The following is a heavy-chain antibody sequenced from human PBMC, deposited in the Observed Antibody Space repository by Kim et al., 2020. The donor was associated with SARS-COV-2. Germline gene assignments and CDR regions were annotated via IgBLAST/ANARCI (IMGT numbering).Heavy chain of an antibody. J-gene: IGHJ4*02. V-gene: IGHV3-7*03. CDR3: ARAYLLDDSGSYYRPFDY. CDR1: GFTFRSYW. Sequence: GGSLRLSCAASGFTFRSYWMSWVRQAPGKGLEWVANIKQDGSEEYYVDSVKGRFTISRDNAKNSLYLQMNNLKAEDTAVYYCARAYLLDDSGSYYRPFDYWGQGTLVTVSS. D-gene: IGHD3-10*01. CDR2: IKQDGSEE.